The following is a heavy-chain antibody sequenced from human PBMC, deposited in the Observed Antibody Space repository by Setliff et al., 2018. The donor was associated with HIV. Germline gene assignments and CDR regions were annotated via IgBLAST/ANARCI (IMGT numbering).Heavy chain of an antibody. D-gene: IGHD5-12*01. Sequence: LRLSCAASGFTFSDYYMSWIRQAPGKGLEWVSYITGSSSYTNYADSVKGRFTISRDNAKNSLYLQMNSLRAEDTAVYYCARGKAWLRFLDYWGQGTLVTVSS. CDR2: ITGSSSYT. CDR3: ARGKAWLRFLDY. V-gene: IGHV3-11*05. CDR1: GFTFSDYY. J-gene: IGHJ4*02.